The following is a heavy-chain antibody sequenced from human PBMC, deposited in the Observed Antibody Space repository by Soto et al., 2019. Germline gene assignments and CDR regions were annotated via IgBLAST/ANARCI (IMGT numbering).Heavy chain of an antibody. CDR2: FEWNGSCT. CDR3: GSVFEF. V-gene: IGHV3-74*01. J-gene: IGHJ4*02. Sequence: PGGSLRLSCAASGFTFDEYGMRWVRQVPGQGLEWVPRFEWNGSCTNYADSVRGRFTISRDNAKNTVYLQMNSLTAEDTAVYYCGSVFEFWGQGTPVTVSS. CDR1: GFTFDEYG.